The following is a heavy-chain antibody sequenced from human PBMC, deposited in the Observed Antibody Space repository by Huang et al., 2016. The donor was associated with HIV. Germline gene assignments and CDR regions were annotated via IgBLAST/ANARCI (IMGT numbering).Heavy chain of an antibody. J-gene: IGHJ4*02. Sequence: QVQLVESGGGVVQPGRSLRISCAASGFTFSSYGMHWVRQAPGKGMEWGAVISYDGKTKDYADSVKGRFSISRDNSKTTVYLQLNSLRVEDTAVYYCAKGGSAAAVLDFWGQGTLVTVSS. D-gene: IGHD6-13*01. V-gene: IGHV3-30*18. CDR1: GFTFSSYG. CDR3: AKGGSAAAVLDF. CDR2: ISYDGKTK.